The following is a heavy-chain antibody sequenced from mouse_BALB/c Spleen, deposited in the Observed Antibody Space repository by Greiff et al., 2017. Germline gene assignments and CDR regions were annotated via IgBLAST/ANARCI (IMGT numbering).Heavy chain of an antibody. D-gene: IGHD2-3*01. CDR1: GFTFSSYA. CDR2: ISSGGSYT. J-gene: IGHJ2*01. V-gene: IGHV5-9-3*01. CDR3: ARQDDGYYGDYFDY. Sequence: EVHLVESGGGLVKPGGSLKLSCAASGFTFSSYAMSWVRQTPEKRLEWVATISSGGSYTYYPDSVKGRFTISRDNAKNTLYLQMSSLRSEDTAMYYCARQDDGYYGDYFDYWGQGTTLTVSS.